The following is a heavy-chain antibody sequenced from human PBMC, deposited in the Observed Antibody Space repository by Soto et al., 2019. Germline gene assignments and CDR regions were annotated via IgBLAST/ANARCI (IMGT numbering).Heavy chain of an antibody. D-gene: IGHD3-22*01. CDR3: ARLMYYYDSSGYPHDAFYI. J-gene: IGHJ3*02. Sequence: GSLRLSCAASGFTVSSNYMSWVRQAPGKGLEWVSVIYIGGSTYYADSVKGRFTISRHNSKNTLYLQMNSLRAEDTSLYYCARLMYYYDSSGYPHDAFYIWGHGTMVTVSS. CDR1: GFTVSSNY. V-gene: IGHV3-53*04. CDR2: IYIGGST.